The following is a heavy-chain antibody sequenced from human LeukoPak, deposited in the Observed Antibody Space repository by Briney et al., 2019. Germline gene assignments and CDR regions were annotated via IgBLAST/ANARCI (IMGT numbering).Heavy chain of an antibody. D-gene: IGHD1-26*01. Sequence: SETLSLTCTVSGGSISSYHWSWIRQPPGKGLEWIGYIYYSGSTNYNPSLKSRVTISVDTSKNQFSLKLSSVTAADTAVYYCARLAVVGATTGAFDYWGQGTLVTVSS. V-gene: IGHV4-59*08. CDR3: ARLAVVGATTGAFDY. J-gene: IGHJ4*02. CDR2: IYYSGST. CDR1: GGSISSYH.